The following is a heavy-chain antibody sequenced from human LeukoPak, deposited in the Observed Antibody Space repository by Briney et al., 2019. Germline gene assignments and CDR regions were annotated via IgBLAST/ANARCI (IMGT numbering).Heavy chain of an antibody. CDR1: GGTFSSYA. CDR3: ARGRNLRRLPLYMDV. J-gene: IGHJ6*03. V-gene: IGHV1-8*02. D-gene: IGHD1-1*01. CDR2: MNPNSGNT. Sequence: ASVTVSCKASGGTFSSYAISWVRQAPGQGLEWMGWMNPNSGNTGYAQKFQGRVTMTRNTSMSTAYMELSSLRSEDTAVYYCARGRNLRRLPLYMDVWGKGTTVTVSS.